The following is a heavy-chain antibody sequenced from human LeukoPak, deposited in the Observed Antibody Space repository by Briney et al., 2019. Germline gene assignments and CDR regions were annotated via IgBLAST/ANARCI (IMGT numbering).Heavy chain of an antibody. CDR2: INHSGST. CDR3: AREGYYDSSGYYLNYFDY. D-gene: IGHD3-22*01. V-gene: IGHV4-34*01. Sequence: PSETLSLTCAVYGGSFSGYYWSWIRQPPGKGLEWIGEINHSGSTNYNPSLKSRVTISVDTSKNQFSLKLTSVTAADTAVYYCAREGYYDSSGYYLNYFDYWGQGTLVTVSS. J-gene: IGHJ4*02. CDR1: GGSFSGYY.